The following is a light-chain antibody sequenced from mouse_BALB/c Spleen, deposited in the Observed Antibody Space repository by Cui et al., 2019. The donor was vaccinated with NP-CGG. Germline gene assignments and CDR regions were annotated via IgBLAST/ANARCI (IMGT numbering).Light chain of an antibody. CDR1: TGAVTTSNY. V-gene: IGLV1*01. Sequence: QAVVTQESARTTSPGETATLTCRPSTGAVTTSNYANWVQEKPDHLFTGLIGGTNNRAPGVPARFSGSLIGDKAALTITGAQTEDEAIYFCALWYSNHWVFGGGTKLTVL. J-gene: IGLJ1*01. CDR3: ALWYSNHWV. CDR2: GTN.